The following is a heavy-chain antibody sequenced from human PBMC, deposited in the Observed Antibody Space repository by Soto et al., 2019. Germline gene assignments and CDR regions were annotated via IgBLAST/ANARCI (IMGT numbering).Heavy chain of an antibody. CDR1: GYSFTSYW. CDR3: AGQIVGAPYDYYYYGMDV. Sequence: GESLKISCKGSGYSFTSYWISWVRQMPGKGLEWMGRIDPSDSYTNYSPSFQGHVTISADKSISTAYLQWSSLKASDTAMYYCAGQIVGAPYDYYYYGMDVWGQGTTVTASS. J-gene: IGHJ6*02. D-gene: IGHD1-26*01. CDR2: IDPSDSYT. V-gene: IGHV5-10-1*01.